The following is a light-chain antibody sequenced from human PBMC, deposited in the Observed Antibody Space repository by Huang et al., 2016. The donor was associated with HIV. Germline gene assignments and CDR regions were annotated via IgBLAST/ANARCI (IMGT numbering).Light chain of an antibody. J-gene: IGKJ3*01. CDR2: GAS. CDR3: QHYGSSPFT. Sequence: DIVLTQSPGTLSLSPGERATLSCRASQSVSSSYLRWYQQKPGQAPRLLIYGASSRASGIPDRFSGSGSGTGFTLTISRLEPEDFAVYSCQHYGSSPFTFGPGTKVDIK. CDR1: QSVSSSY. V-gene: IGKV3-20*01.